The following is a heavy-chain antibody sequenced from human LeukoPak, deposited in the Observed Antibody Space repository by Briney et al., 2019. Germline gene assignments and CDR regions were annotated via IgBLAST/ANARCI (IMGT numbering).Heavy chain of an antibody. CDR2: IYTTGST. CDR3: ARAPGVKYYYGSGAYYEGGYFDS. V-gene: IGHV4-4*07. Sequence: PSETLSLTCAVSGGSISTYYWSWLRQPAGKGLEWIGRIYTTGSTNYNPSLKSRVTMSVDTSKNQFSLNLSSVTAADTAVYYCARAPGVKYYYGSGAYYEGGYFDSWGQGTLVTVSS. J-gene: IGHJ4*02. D-gene: IGHD3-10*01. CDR1: GGSISTYY.